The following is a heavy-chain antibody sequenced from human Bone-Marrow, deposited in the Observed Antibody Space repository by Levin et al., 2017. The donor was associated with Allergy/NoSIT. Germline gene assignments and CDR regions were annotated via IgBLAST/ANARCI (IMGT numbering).Heavy chain of an antibody. CDR2: ISSSGSTI. Sequence: PGGSLRLSCAASGFTFSSYEMNWVRQAPGKGLEWVSYISSSGSTIYYADSVKGRFTISRDNAKNSLYLQMNSLRAEDTAVYYCARDENYVMACSSTSCDGGVDYWGQGTLVTVSS. CDR1: GFTFSSYE. CDR3: ARDENYVMACSSTSCDGGVDY. J-gene: IGHJ4*02. D-gene: IGHD2-2*01. V-gene: IGHV3-48*03.